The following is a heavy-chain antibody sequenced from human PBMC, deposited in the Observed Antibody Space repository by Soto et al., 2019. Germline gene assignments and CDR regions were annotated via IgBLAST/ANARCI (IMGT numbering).Heavy chain of an antibody. J-gene: IGHJ4*02. Sequence: SETLSLTCTVSGGSISSGGYYWSWICQHPGKGLEWIGYIYYSGSTYSNPSLKSRVTISVDTSKNQFSLKLSSVTAADTAVYYCARGGIAAAAPYYFDYWGQGTLVTVSS. V-gene: IGHV4-31*03. D-gene: IGHD6-13*01. CDR2: IYYSGST. CDR1: GGSISSGGYY. CDR3: ARGGIAAAAPYYFDY.